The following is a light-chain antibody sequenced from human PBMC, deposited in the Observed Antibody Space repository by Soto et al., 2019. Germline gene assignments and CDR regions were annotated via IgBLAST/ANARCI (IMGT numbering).Light chain of an antibody. J-gene: IGKJ5*01. V-gene: IGKV1-16*01. CDR1: QDISNY. Sequence: IPLTHTPTSLSAPVGDRVTSTWRASQDISNYLAWFQQKPGKVPRRLIYAASSLQSGVPSRFSGSGSGTDFTLTISSLQSEDFAVYHCQQYNNWPPITFGQGTRLEIK. CDR2: AAS. CDR3: QQYNNWPPIT.